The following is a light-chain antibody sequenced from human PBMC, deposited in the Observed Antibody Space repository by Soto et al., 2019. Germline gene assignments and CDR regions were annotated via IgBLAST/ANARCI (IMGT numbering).Light chain of an antibody. J-gene: IGKJ4*01. Sequence: EIVLTQVPASVSFSLGGRATLSCRASRTVNSQLAWYQQKPGQAPRLLIYDAFNRAADIPARFSGSETGTDFTPTINNLEPEDSAVYYCQQRGDWPLTFGGGTKVEIK. V-gene: IGKV3-11*01. CDR1: RTVNSQ. CDR3: QQRGDWPLT. CDR2: DAF.